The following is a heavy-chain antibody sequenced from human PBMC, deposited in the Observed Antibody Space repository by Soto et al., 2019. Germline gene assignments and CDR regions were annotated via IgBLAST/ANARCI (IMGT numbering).Heavy chain of an antibody. V-gene: IGHV4-34*01. J-gene: IGHJ3*02. Sequence: RIIQPTGKGLEWIGEINHSGSTNYNPSLKSRVTISVDTSKNQFSLKLSSVTAADTAVYYCAYYDSSGEAFDIWGQGTMVTVSS. D-gene: IGHD3-22*01. CDR3: AYYDSSGEAFDI. CDR2: INHSGST.